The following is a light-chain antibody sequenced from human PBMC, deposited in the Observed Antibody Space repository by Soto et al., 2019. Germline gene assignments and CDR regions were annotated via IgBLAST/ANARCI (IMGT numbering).Light chain of an antibody. V-gene: IGLV2-14*01. CDR3: SSNTTGSTLEV. Sequence: QSVLTQPASVSGSPGQSITISCTATSSDVGDFNYVSWYQHHPVKAPKLIIFEVSNRPSGVSNRFSGSKSGNTASLTISGLQAEDEADYYCSSNTTGSTLEVFGGGTKLTVL. CDR2: EVS. J-gene: IGLJ3*02. CDR1: SSDVGDFNY.